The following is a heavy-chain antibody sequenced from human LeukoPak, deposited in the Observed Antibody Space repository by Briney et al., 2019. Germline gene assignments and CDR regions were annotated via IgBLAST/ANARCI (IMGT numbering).Heavy chain of an antibody. D-gene: IGHD4-17*01. CDR3: ARADYGDYGVDY. Sequence: SETLSLTCAVYGGSFSGYYWSWIRQPPGKGLEWIGEINHSGSTNYNPSLKSRVTISVDTSKNQLSLKLSSVTAADTAVYYCARADYGDYGVDYWGQGTLVTVSS. CDR2: INHSGST. J-gene: IGHJ4*02. V-gene: IGHV4-34*01. CDR1: GGSFSGYY.